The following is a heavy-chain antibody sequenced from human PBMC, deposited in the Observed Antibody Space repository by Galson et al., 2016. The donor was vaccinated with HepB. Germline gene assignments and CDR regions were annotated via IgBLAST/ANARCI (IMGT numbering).Heavy chain of an antibody. CDR3: AREVEMSTTFDY. V-gene: IGHV3-7*01. D-gene: IGHD5-24*01. J-gene: IGHJ4*02. Sequence: SLRLSCAASGFSFSSYWLTWVRQAPGKGLEWVGNIKQDGSKKYYADSVKGRFTISRDNSKNTLYLQMNSLRVEDTAVYYCAREVEMSTTFDYWGQGTLVTVSS. CDR2: IKQDGSKK. CDR1: GFSFSSYW.